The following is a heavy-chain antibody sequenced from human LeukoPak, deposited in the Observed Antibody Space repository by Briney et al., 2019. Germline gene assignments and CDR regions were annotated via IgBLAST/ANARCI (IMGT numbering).Heavy chain of an antibody. V-gene: IGHV3-23*01. CDR2: ISGSGGST. D-gene: IGHD3-9*01. CDR1: GFTFSSYA. CDR3: AKEGKIELRYFDWLSLRTYYFDY. Sequence: GGSLRLSCAASGFTFSSYAMSWVRQAPGKGLEWVSAISGSGGSTYYADSVKGRFTISRDNFKNTLYLQMNSLRAEDTAVYYCAKEGKIELRYFDWLSLRTYYFDYWGQGTLVTVSS. J-gene: IGHJ4*02.